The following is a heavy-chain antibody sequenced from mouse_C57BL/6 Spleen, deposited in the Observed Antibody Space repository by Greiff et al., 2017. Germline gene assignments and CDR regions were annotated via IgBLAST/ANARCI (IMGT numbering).Heavy chain of an antibody. Sequence: DVQLVESGGGLVKPGGSLKLSCAASGFTFSSYAMSWVRQTPEKRLEWVANISDGGSYTYYPDNVKGRFTISRDNAKNNLYLQMSHLKSEDTAMYYCARPLDSSGWDYWGQGTTLTVSS. D-gene: IGHD3-2*02. J-gene: IGHJ2*01. V-gene: IGHV5-4*01. CDR1: GFTFSSYA. CDR3: ARPLDSSGWDY. CDR2: ISDGGSYT.